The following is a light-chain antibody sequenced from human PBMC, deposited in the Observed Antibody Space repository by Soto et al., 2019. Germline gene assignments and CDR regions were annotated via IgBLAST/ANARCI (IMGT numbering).Light chain of an antibody. CDR3: SSYTRSSSLV. CDR2: EVS. V-gene: IGLV2-14*01. J-gene: IGLJ2*01. Sequence: QSALTQPASVSGSPGQSITNSCTGTSSDIGDYDYVSWYQQHPGKAPKLMIYEVSNRPSGISNRFSGSKSGNTASLTISGLQPEDEADYYCSSYTRSSSLVFGGGTKLTVL. CDR1: SSDIGDYDY.